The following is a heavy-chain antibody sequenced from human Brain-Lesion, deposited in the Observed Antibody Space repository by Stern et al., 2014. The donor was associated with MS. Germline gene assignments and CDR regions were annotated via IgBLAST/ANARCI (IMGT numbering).Heavy chain of an antibody. CDR2: IFPRDSNT. Sequence: VQLVQSGAEVKKPGESLKISCEASGYLFDDYWIGWVRQMSGRGLELVAIIFPRDSNTRYSPSVQGQVTISAAQSISPAYLQVRSLKASDPAMYYCARSPATPSGYDRFDYWGQGALVTVSS. CDR1: GYLFDDYW. V-gene: IGHV5-51*03. J-gene: IGHJ4*02. D-gene: IGHD5-12*01. CDR3: ARSPATPSGYDRFDY.